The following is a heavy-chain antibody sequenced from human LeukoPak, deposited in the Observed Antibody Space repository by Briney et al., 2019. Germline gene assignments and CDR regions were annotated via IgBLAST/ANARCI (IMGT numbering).Heavy chain of an antibody. CDR1: GFTFSSYA. V-gene: IGHV3-23*01. CDR2: ISGSGGST. Sequence: GGSLRLSCAASGFTFSSYAMSWARQAPGKGLEWVSAISGSGGSTYYADSVKGRFTISRDNSKNTLYLQMNSLRAEDTAVYYCTKGTIWLPFDYWGQGTLVTVSS. D-gene: IGHD5-18*01. J-gene: IGHJ4*02. CDR3: TKGTIWLPFDY.